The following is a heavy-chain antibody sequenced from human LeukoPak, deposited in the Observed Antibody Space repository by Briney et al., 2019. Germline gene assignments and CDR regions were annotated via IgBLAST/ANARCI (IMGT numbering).Heavy chain of an antibody. D-gene: IGHD3-10*01. CDR3: AFSSITWRPLGYFQH. CDR1: GGSISSYY. V-gene: IGHV4-59*01. CDR2: IYYSGST. J-gene: IGHJ1*01. Sequence: PSETLSLTCTVSGGSISSYYWSWIRQPPGKGLEWIGYIYYSGSTNYNPSLKSRVTISVDTSKNQFSLKLSSVTAEDTAVYYCAFSSITWRPLGYFQHWGQGTLVTVSS.